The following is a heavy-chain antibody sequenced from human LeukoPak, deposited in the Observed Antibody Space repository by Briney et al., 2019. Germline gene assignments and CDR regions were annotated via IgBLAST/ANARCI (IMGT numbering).Heavy chain of an antibody. CDR3: ARGPMIVVVTPEDFDY. Sequence: ASVKVSCKASGYTFTSYGISWVRQAPGQGPEWMGWISAYNGNTNYAQKLQGRVTMTTDTSTSTAYMELSRLRSDDTAVYYCARGPMIVVVTPEDFDYWGQGTLVTVSS. CDR1: GYTFTSYG. CDR2: ISAYNGNT. D-gene: IGHD3-22*01. J-gene: IGHJ4*02. V-gene: IGHV1-18*01.